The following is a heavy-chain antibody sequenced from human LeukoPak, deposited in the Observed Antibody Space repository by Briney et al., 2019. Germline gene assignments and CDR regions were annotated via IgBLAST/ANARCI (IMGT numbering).Heavy chain of an antibody. CDR2: IYYSGST. D-gene: IGHD3-10*01. J-gene: IGHJ4*02. CDR3: ARRNNYYGSGSPYFDY. V-gene: IGHV4-59*08. CDR1: GDTISSYY. Sequence: PSETLSLTCTVSGDTISSYYCSWIRQPPGKGLEWIGYIYYSGSTTYNPSLKSRVTISVDTSKNQFSRRLSSGTAADTAVYYCARRNNYYGSGSPYFDYWGQGTLVTVSS.